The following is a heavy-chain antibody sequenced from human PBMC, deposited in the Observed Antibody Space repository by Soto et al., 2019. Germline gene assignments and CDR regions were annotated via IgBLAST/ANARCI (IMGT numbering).Heavy chain of an antibody. CDR1: GYTLTELS. J-gene: IGHJ4*02. D-gene: IGHD6-19*01. CDR2: FDPEEGET. V-gene: IGHV1-24*01. Sequence: QVQLVQSGAEVKKPGASVKVFCKVSGYTLTELSMHWVRQAPGKGLGWMGGFDPEEGETIYAQKFQGRVTLTEDTSTDTAHMELNSLRSEDTAVYYCAAVRRYSIGRHLDYWGQGTLVTVSS. CDR3: AAVRRYSIGRHLDY.